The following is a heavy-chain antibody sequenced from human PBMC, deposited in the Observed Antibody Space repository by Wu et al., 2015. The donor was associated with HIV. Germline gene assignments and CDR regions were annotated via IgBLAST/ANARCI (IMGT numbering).Heavy chain of an antibody. CDR3: TRDRTWDEDY. CDR2: IIPIDSTT. Sequence: QVHLVQFGGEVKKPGSSVKVSCKASGGTFSSYAFSWVRQAPGQGLEWMGRIIPIDSTTNYAQKFQGRVTITADESTYTVYMQLRFLRSDDTAVYYCTRDRTWDEDYWGQGTQVTVSS. D-gene: IGHD1-26*01. V-gene: IGHV1-69*11. CDR1: GGTFSSYA. J-gene: IGHJ4*02.